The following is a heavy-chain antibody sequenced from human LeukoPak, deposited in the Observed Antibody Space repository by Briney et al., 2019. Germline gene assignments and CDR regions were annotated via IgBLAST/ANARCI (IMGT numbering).Heavy chain of an antibody. CDR2: INPNSGGT. D-gene: IGHD6-19*01. CDR3: ARGGDLSSGYYNYFDS. J-gene: IGHJ4*02. V-gene: IGHV1-2*02. Sequence: RWASVKVSCKASGYTFTGYYMHWVRQAPGQGLEWMGWINPNSGGTDYAQKFQGRVTMTRDTSISTAYMELSRLRSDDTAVYYCARGGDLSSGYYNYFDSWGQGALVTVSS. CDR1: GYTFTGYY.